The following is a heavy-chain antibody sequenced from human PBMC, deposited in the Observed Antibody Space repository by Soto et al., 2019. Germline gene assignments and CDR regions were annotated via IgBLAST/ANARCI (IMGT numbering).Heavy chain of an antibody. D-gene: IGHD3-16*01. V-gene: IGHV1-18*01. CDR3: VMVDNYVTPTPKDV. CDR1: GYIFVNYG. Sequence: QVQLVQSGDEVKKPGASVKVSCKASGYIFVNYGIAWVRQAPRQGLEWMGWISTYTGTTHSARKVEGRITMTTDTSTSTAYMDLGSLPSDDTAVYYCVMVDNYVTPTPKDVGGRVTTVTVSS. J-gene: IGHJ6*02. CDR2: ISTYTGTT.